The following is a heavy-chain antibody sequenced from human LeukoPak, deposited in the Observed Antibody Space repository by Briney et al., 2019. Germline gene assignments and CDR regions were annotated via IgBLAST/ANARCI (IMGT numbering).Heavy chain of an antibody. CDR3: ARGYRYGSGSYHWFDP. CDR1: GGSISSYY. J-gene: IGHJ5*02. V-gene: IGHV4-59*01. CDR2: IYYSGST. Sequence: SETLSLACTVSGGSISSYYWSWIRQPPGKGLEWIGYIYYSGSTNYNSSLKSRVTISVDTSKNQFSLQLSSVTAADTAVYYCARGYRYGSGSYHWFDPWGQGTLVTVSS. D-gene: IGHD3-10*01.